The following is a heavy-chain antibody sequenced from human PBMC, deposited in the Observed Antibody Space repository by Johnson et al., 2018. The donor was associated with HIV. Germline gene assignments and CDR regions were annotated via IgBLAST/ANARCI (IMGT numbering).Heavy chain of an antibody. J-gene: IGHJ3*01. CDR2: IRYDGSNK. Sequence: QVQLVESGGGVVQPGRSLRLSCAASGFTFSTSGMHWVRQAPGKGMEWVAFIRYDGSNKYYADSVKGRFTISRDNSKNTLYLQMNSLRAEDTAVYHCARPYVDYVYGAFDVWGQAKGQWSPSLQ. CDR1: GFTFSTSG. V-gene: IGHV3-33*08. D-gene: IGHD4-17*01. CDR3: ARPYVDYVYGAFDV.